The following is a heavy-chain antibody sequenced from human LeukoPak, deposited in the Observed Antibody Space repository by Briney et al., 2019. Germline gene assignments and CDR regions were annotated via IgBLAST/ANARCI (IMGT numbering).Heavy chain of an antibody. J-gene: IGHJ4*02. Sequence: SETLSLTCTVSNGSISSYSGNWIRQPPGKGLEWIGYIYNTGSTKYNPSLKSRVTISLDTSKNQFSLKLSSVTAADTAVYYCARSPGVLNPLDHWGQGALVTVSS. V-gene: IGHV4-59*01. CDR2: IYNTGST. D-gene: IGHD3-3*01. CDR1: NGSISSYS. CDR3: ARSPGVLNPLDH.